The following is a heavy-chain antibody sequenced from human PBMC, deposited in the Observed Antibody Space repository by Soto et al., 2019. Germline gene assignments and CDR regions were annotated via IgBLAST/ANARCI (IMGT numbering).Heavy chain of an antibody. CDR3: TADWPTPIPQVDH. CDR1: GFTFKGAW. CDR2: VKSKVDGGTI. Sequence: PGGSLSLSCVASGFTFKGAWMNWVRQAPGKGLEWVGRVKSKVDGGTIDYAAPVKGRFTISRDDSKDTVYLQMKSLKPEDTAVYHCTADWPTPIPQVDHGGQETRVTVSP. J-gene: IGHJ4*02. D-gene: IGHD2-21*01. V-gene: IGHV3-15*07.